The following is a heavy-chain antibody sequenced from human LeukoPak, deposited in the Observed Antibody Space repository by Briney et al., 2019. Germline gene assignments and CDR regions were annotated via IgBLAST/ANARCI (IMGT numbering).Heavy chain of an antibody. Sequence: SETLSLTCTVSGGSITSHYWHWIRQPAGKGLEWIGRIYSIGSTIYNPSLMSRLTMSVDTSKNQFSLKLSSVTAVDTAVYFCARRNNNWSFDYWGQGILVTVSS. CDR1: GGSITSHY. J-gene: IGHJ4*02. V-gene: IGHV4-4*07. CDR3: ARRNNNWSFDY. CDR2: IYSIGST. D-gene: IGHD1-1*01.